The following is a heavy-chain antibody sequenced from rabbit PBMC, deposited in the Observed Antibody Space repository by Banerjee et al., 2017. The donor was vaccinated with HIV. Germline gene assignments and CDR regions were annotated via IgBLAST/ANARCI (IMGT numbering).Heavy chain of an antibody. CDR1: GFSFSSGYD. Sequence: QSLEESGGDLVKPGASLTLTCTASGFSFSSGYDMCWVRQAPGKGLEWIACIYTGSSGSTYYASWAKGRFTISKTSSTTVTLQMTSLTAADTATYFCARSVAGNSYPLNLWGQGTLVTVS. J-gene: IGHJ4*01. CDR3: ARSVAGNSYPLNL. CDR2: IYTGSSGST. V-gene: IGHV1S40*01. D-gene: IGHD8-1*01.